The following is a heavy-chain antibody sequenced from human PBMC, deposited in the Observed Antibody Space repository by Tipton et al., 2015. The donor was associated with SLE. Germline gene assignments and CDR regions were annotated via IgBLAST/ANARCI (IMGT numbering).Heavy chain of an antibody. D-gene: IGHD2/OR15-2a*01. V-gene: IGHV3-74*01. CDR1: GFSFGSSW. Sequence: QLVQSGGGVVQPGRSQRLSCAASGFSFGSSWMHWVRQAPGKGLVWVSHISSDGKTTTYADSVKGRFTISRDNSRNTLFLQMNSLRAEDSAVYYCAREESMTYDDALDLWGQGTMVTVSS. CDR3: AREESMTYDDALDL. J-gene: IGHJ3*01. CDR2: ISSDGKTT.